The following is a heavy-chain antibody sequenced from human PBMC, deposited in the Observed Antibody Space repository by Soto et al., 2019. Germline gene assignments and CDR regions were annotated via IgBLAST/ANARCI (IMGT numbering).Heavy chain of an antibody. V-gene: IGHV3-23*01. D-gene: IGHD6-19*01. CDR3: AKARNSGWFFFDS. Sequence: GGSLRLSCAASGITFSSFAMSWVRQAPGKGLEWVSAISGSGDATHYADSVKGRSTISRDNSKSTLYLQMNSLRAEDTAIYYCAKARNSGWFFFDSWGQGIQVTVSS. CDR1: GITFSSFA. CDR2: ISGSGDAT. J-gene: IGHJ4*02.